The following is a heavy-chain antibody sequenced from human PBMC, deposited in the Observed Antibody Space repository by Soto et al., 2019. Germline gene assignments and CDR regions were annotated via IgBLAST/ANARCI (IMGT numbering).Heavy chain of an antibody. Sequence: AETLSLTCTVSGGAISSYYCIFIRQPPWKGLEWIVYIHSSGNSNYNPSLKSRVTASADTSKNQFSLKLKSVTAADTAVYYCARGGGLTPNFDYWGQGTLVTVSS. V-gene: IGHV4-59*01. D-gene: IGHD7-27*01. CDR3: ARGGGLTPNFDY. CDR2: IHSSGNS. CDR1: GGAISSYY. J-gene: IGHJ4*02.